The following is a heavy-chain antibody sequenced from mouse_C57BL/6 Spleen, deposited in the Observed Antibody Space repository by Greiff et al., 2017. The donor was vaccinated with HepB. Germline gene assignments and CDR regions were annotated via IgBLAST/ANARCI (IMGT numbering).Heavy chain of an antibody. CDR3: ARSRITTGVAPYYYAMDY. CDR2: IHPNSGST. V-gene: IGHV1-64*01. J-gene: IGHJ4*01. CDR1: GYTFTSYW. Sequence: QVQLQQPGAELVKPGASVKLSCKASGYTFTSYWMHWVKQRPGQGLEWIGMIHPNSGSTNYNEKFKSKATLTVDKSSSTAYMQLSSLTSEDSAVYYCARSRITTGVAPYYYAMDYWGQGTAVTVSS. D-gene: IGHD1-1*01.